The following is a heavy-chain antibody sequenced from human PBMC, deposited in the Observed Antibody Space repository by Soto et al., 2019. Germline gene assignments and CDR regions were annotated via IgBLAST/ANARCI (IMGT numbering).Heavy chain of an antibody. CDR1: GYTFTSYG. D-gene: IGHD6-6*01. CDR3: ARDLPQYSSSFLYYGMDV. V-gene: IGHV1-18*04. CDR2: ISAYNGNT. Sequence: QVQLVQSGAEVKKPGASVKVSCKASGYTFTSYGISWVRQAPGQGLEWMGWISAYNGNTNYAQKHQGRVTMTTDTSTSTAYMELRSLRSNDTAVYYCARDLPQYSSSFLYYGMDVSGQGTTVTVSS. J-gene: IGHJ6*02.